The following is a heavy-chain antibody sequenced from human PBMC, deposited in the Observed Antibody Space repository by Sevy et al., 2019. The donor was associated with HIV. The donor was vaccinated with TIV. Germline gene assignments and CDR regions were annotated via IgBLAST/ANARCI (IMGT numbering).Heavy chain of an antibody. V-gene: IGHV3-23*01. CDR3: AKRGYTMIVRGNNFQH. J-gene: IGHJ1*01. Sequence: GSLGLSCSASGFTFSSYAMSLVRPAPGEGLEWGSAIRGRGGRKYYADSVKGRVTISRDNSKNTLYLQMNSLRAEDTAVYYCAKRGYTMIVRGNNFQHWGQGTLVTVSS. CDR2: IRGRGGRK. D-gene: IGHD3-22*01. CDR1: GFTFSSYA.